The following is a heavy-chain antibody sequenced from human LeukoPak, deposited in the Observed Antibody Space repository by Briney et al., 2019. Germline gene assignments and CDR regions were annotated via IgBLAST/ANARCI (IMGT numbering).Heavy chain of an antibody. J-gene: IGHJ4*02. V-gene: IGHV3-23*01. CDR2: ISPSGDIT. CDR3: AKDPLWFGELGRYYFDY. D-gene: IGHD3-10*01. Sequence: GGTLRLSCAGSGFSFSSHGMNWVRQAPGKGLEWVSGISPSGDITYYTDSVKGRFTISRDNSKNTLYLQMNSLRAEDTAVYYCAKDPLWFGELGRYYFDYWGQGTLVTVSS. CDR1: GFSFSSHG.